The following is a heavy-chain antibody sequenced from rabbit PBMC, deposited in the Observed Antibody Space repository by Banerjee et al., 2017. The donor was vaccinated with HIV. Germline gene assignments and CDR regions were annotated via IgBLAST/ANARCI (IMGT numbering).Heavy chain of an antibody. CDR3: ARDYAGGDGYNFNL. J-gene: IGHJ4*01. CDR1: GFSFSSSYY. Sequence: QSLEESGGDLVKPGASLTLTCTASGFSFSSSYYMCWVRQAPGKGLEWIACINAGSSGSTYYASWAKGRFTISKTSSTTVTLQMTSLTAADTATYFCARDYAGGDGYNFNLWGPGTLVTVS. D-gene: IGHD4-2*01. V-gene: IGHV1S40*01. CDR2: INAGSSGST.